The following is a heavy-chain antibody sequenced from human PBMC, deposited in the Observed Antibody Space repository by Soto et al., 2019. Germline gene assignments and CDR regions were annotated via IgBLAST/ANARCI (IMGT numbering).Heavy chain of an antibody. D-gene: IGHD5-12*01. V-gene: IGHV4-59*08. CDR1: GGSISSYY. CDR2: IYYNGNT. J-gene: IGHJ6*03. CDR3: ATIVATTKDFYYYMDV. Sequence: SSETLSLTCTVSGGSISSYYWSWIRQPPGKGLEWIGYIYYNGNTNYNPSLKSRVTISVDTSKNQFSLKLSSVTAADTAVYYCATIVATTKDFYYYMDVWGKGTTVTVSS.